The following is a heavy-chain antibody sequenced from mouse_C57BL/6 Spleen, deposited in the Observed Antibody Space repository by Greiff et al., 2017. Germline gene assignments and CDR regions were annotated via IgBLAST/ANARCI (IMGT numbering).Heavy chain of an antibody. CDR2: INPSTGGT. CDR1: GYSFTGYY. J-gene: IGHJ4*01. D-gene: IGHD1-1*01. CDR3: ARSPHYGSSYDYYAMDY. Sequence: EVQLVESGPELVKPGASVKISCKASGYSFTGYYMNWVKQSPEKSLEWIGEINPSTGGTTYNQKFKAKATLTVDKSSSTAYMQLKSLTSEDSAVYYCARSPHYGSSYDYYAMDYWGQGTSVTVSS. V-gene: IGHV1-42*01.